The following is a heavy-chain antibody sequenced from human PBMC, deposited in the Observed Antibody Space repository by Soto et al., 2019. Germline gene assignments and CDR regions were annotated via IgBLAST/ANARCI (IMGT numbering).Heavy chain of an antibody. CDR3: ARDSCSSTSCSYYYYGMDV. CDR2: INPNSGGT. V-gene: IGHV1-2*04. Sequence: ASVKVSCKASGYTFTGYYMHWVRQAPGQGLEWMGWINPNSGGTNYAQKFQGWVTMTRDTSISTAYMELSRLRSDDTAVYYCARDSCSSTSCSYYYYGMDVWGQGTTVTVSS. J-gene: IGHJ6*02. CDR1: GYTFTGYY. D-gene: IGHD2-2*01.